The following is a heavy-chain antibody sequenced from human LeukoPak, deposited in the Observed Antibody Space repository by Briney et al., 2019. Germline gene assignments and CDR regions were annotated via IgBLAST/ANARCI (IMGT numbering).Heavy chain of an antibody. J-gene: IGHJ4*02. CDR3: AKDLTAASGEVFQFDY. D-gene: IGHD6-13*01. Sequence: PGGSLRLSCAASGFSLSAYGVPWVRQAPGKGLEWVAVIWYDGTSKDYADSVKGRFTISRDNSKNKLYLQLRSLRAEDTAVYYCAKDLTAASGEVFQFDYWGQGTRVTVS. CDR1: GFSLSAYG. V-gene: IGHV3-33*03. CDR2: IWYDGTSK.